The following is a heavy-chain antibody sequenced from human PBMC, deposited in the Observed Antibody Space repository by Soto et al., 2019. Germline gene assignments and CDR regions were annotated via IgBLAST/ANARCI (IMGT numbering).Heavy chain of an antibody. D-gene: IGHD3-10*01. Sequence: ASVQVSCQASGYTFPSYDIHWLLQATGQGLEWMGWMNPNSGNTGYAQKFQGRVTMTRNTSISTAYMELSSLRSEDTAVYYCAREDGTKYGSGSLDYWGQGTLVTV. CDR2: MNPNSGNT. CDR3: AREDGTKYGSGSLDY. CDR1: GYTFPSYD. V-gene: IGHV1-8*01. J-gene: IGHJ4*02.